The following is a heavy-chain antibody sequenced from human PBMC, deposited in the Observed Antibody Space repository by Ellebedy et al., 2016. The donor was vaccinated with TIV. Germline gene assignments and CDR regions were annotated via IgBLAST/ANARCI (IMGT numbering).Heavy chain of an antibody. CDR3: IRNYTDSGDGAHTLAF. J-gene: IGHJ4*02. D-gene: IGHD2-2*02. CDR2: ISYSGGSK. V-gene: IGHV3-23*01. CDR1: GFTFSSYA. Sequence: PGGSLRLSCAASGFTFSSYAMTWVRQAPGKGLEWVSGISYSGGSKYYADSVKGRFTISRDKSKNTLYLQMNSLRAEDTAVYYCIRNYTDSGDGAHTLAFWGQGTLVTVSS.